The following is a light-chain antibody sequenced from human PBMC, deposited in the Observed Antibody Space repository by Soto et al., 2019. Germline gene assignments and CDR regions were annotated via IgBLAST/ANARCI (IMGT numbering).Light chain of an antibody. Sequence: DIQMTQSPSSLTASIGDRVTSSCRASQGFSNSLAWYQQKPGKVPTLLIYGASILQSGVPSRFSGSGSGTEFTLTISFLQPEDVATYFCQKYDSAPLTFGGGTKVEIK. CDR3: QKYDSAPLT. CDR1: QGFSNS. CDR2: GAS. J-gene: IGKJ4*01. V-gene: IGKV1-27*01.